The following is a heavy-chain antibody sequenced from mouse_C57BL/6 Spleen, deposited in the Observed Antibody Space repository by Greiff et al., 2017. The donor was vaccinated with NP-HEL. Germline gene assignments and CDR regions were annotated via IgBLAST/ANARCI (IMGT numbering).Heavy chain of an antibody. D-gene: IGHD3-3*01. CDR3: ARGGDRYWYFDV. CDR2: IDPSDSYT. J-gene: IGHJ1*03. Sequence: QVQLKQPGAELVKPGASVKLSCKASGYTFTSYWMQWVKQRPGQGLEWIGEIDPSDSYTNYNQKFKGKATLTVDTSSSTAYMQLSSLTSEDSAVYYCARGGDRYWYFDVWGTGTTVTVSS. V-gene: IGHV1-50*01. CDR1: GYTFTSYW.